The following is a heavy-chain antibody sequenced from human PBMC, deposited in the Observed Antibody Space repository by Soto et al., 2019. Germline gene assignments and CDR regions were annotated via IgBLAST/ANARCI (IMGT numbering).Heavy chain of an antibody. Sequence: SETLCLTCTVSGGSISGGGYYCSWIRQHPGKGLEWIGYIYYSGSTYYNPSLKSRVTISVDTSENQFSLKLSSVTAADTAVYYCARGPEIYFDYWGQGTLVTVSS. CDR1: GGSISGGGYY. CDR2: IYYSGST. CDR3: ARGPEIYFDY. J-gene: IGHJ4*02. V-gene: IGHV4-31*03.